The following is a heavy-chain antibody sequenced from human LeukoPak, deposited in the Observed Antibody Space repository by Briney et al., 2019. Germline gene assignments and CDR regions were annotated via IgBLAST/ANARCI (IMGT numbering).Heavy chain of an antibody. CDR2: INSDGINT. CDR3: ARDLYSSSWYFVSPGGY. V-gene: IGHV3-74*01. J-gene: IGHJ4*02. D-gene: IGHD6-13*01. CDR1: GFTFSNYW. Sequence: GGSLRLSCAASGFTFSNYWMHWVRQAPGKGLVWVSRINSDGINTSYADSVKGRFTISRDNAKNTLNLQMNSLRAEDTAVYYCARDLYSSSWYFVSPGGYWGQGTLVTVS.